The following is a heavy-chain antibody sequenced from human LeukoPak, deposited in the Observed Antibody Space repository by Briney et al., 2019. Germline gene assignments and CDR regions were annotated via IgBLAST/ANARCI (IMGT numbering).Heavy chain of an antibody. CDR3: ARGGGGGYNYDHRDA. Sequence: SETLSLTCTVSGGSISSYYWSWIRQPPGKGLEWIGYIYYSGSTNYNPSLKSRVTMSLDTSKNQFSLKLSSVTAADTAVYYCARGGGGGYNYDHRDAGAKGTTATVPS. CDR2: IYYSGST. V-gene: IGHV4-59*01. D-gene: IGHD3-16*01. CDR1: GGSISSYY. J-gene: IGHJ6*03.